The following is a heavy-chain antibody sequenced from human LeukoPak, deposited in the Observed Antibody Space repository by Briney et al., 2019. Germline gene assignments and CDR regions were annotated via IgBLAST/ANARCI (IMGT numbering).Heavy chain of an antibody. Sequence: GGSLRLSCAASGFTFSSYAMSWVRQAPGKGLEWVSAISGSGGSTYYADSVKGRFTISRDNSKNTLYLQMNSLRVEDTAVYYCAKDLPSSYDFWSGLYNWFDPWGQGTLVTVSS. CDR1: GFTFSSYA. CDR2: ISGSGGST. CDR3: AKDLPSSYDFWSGLYNWFDP. V-gene: IGHV3-23*01. J-gene: IGHJ5*02. D-gene: IGHD3-3*01.